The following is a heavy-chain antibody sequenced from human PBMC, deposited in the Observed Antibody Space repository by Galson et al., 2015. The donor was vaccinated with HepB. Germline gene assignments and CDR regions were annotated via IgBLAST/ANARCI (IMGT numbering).Heavy chain of an antibody. CDR3: ARDLSDFWSGYYNLLDY. J-gene: IGHJ4*02. D-gene: IGHD3-3*01. V-gene: IGHV3-48*02. Sequence: LRLSCAASGFTFSSYSMNWVRQAPGKGLEWVSYISSSSSTIYYADSVKGRFTISRDNAKNSLYLQMNSLRDEDTAVYYCARDLSDFWSGYYNLLDYWGQGTLVTVSS. CDR2: ISSSSSTI. CDR1: GFTFSSYS.